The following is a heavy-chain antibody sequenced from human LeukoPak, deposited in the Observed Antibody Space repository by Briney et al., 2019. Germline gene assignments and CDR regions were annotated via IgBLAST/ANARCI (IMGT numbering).Heavy chain of an antibody. CDR3: ARDYYDSSGYYHIDY. CDR2: INPSGGST. D-gene: IGHD3-22*01. CDR1: GYTFTSYY. Sequence: GASVKVSCKASGYTFTSYYMHWVRQAPGQGLEWMGIINPSGGSTSYAQKFQGRVTMTRDTSTSTVYMELSSLRSEDTVVYYCARDYYDSSGYYHIDYWGQGTLVTVSS. V-gene: IGHV1-46*01. J-gene: IGHJ4*02.